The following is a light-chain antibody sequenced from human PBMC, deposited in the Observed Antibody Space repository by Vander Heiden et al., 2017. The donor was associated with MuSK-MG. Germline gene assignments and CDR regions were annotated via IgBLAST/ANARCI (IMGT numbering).Light chain of an antibody. CDR3: CSYAGRHVV. V-gene: IGLV2-8*01. CDR2: EVT. J-gene: IGLJ2*01. CDR1: SRDVDFYNF. Sequence: QSALTQPPSASGSPGQALTISCTERSRDVDFYNFVSWYQNHPGKAPKLMIYEVTKRPSGVPDRFSGPKSGNTASLTVSGLQAEDEADDYCCSYAGRHVVFGGGTNLTV.